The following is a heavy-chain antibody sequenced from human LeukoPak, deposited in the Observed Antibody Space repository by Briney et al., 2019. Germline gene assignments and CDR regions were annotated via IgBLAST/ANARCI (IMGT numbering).Heavy chain of an antibody. D-gene: IGHD3-3*01. Sequence: GGSLRLSCAASGFTFSSYWMSWVRQAPGKGLEWVANIKQDGSEKYYVDSVKGRFTISRDNAKNSLYLQMNSLRAEDTAVYYCAREYYDFWSGYSGFDPWGQGTLVTVSS. V-gene: IGHV3-7*01. CDR2: IKQDGSEK. CDR3: AREYYDFWSGYSGFDP. J-gene: IGHJ5*02. CDR1: GFTFSSYW.